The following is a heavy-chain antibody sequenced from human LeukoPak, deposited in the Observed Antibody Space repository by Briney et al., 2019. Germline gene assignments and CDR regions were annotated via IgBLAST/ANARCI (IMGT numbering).Heavy chain of an antibody. CDR1: GGTFSSYA. V-gene: IGHV1-69*05. Sequence: SVKVSCKASGGTFSSYAISWVRRAPGQGLEWMGGIIPIFGTANYAQKFQGRVTITTDESTSTAYMELSSLRSEDTAVYYCARDRASGSYFDAFDIWGQGTMVTVSS. CDR3: ARDRASGSYFDAFDI. D-gene: IGHD1-26*01. CDR2: IIPIFGTA. J-gene: IGHJ3*02.